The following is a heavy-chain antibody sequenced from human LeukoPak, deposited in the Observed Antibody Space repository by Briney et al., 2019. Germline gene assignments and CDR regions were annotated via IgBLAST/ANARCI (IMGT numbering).Heavy chain of an antibody. CDR1: GFTFSSYA. V-gene: IGHV3-23*01. J-gene: IGHJ4*02. D-gene: IGHD3-3*01. CDR3: AKDYAPKMFWSGYPPFDY. CDR2: ISGSGGST. Sequence: GGSLRLSCAASGFTFSSYAMSWVRQPPGKGLEWVSAISGSGGSTYYADSVKGRFTISRDNSKNTLYLQMNSLRAEDTAVYYCAKDYAPKMFWSGYPPFDYWGQGTLVTVSS.